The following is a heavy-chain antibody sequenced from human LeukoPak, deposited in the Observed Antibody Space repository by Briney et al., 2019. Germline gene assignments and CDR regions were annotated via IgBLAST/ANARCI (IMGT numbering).Heavy chain of an antibody. CDR1: RFTFSGYP. Sequence: GGSLRLSCAPSRFTFSGYPMSWVPQAPGKGLEWVSTVRGSGDSTDYADSVKGRFTISRDNSKNTLYLQINGLRAEDTALYYCAKLIRDYDFWSGSYRAQWFDPWGQGTLVTVSS. J-gene: IGHJ5*02. CDR3: AKLIRDYDFWSGSYRAQWFDP. CDR2: VRGSGDST. V-gene: IGHV3-23*01. D-gene: IGHD3-3*01.